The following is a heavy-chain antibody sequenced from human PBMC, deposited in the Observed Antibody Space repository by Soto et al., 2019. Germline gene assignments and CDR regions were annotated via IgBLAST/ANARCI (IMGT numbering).Heavy chain of an antibody. CDR2: INHSGST. J-gene: IGHJ4*02. CDR1: GGSFSGYY. V-gene: IGHV4-34*01. CDR3: ASYGPYSSGWYLNYYFDY. Sequence: SETLSLTCAVYGGSFSGYYWSWIRQPPGKGLEWIGEINHSGSTNYNPSLKSRVTISVDTSKNQFSLKLSSVTAADTAVYYCASYGPYSSGWYLNYYFDYWGQGTLVTVSS. D-gene: IGHD6-19*01.